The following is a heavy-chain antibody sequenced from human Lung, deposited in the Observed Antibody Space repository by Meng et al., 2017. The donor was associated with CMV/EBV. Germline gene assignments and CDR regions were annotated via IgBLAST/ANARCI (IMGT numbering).Heavy chain of an antibody. J-gene: IGHJ4*02. V-gene: IGHV3-7*01. D-gene: IGHD2-8*02. CDR3: ARGTAPNDY. Sequence: GEXXKISCAASGFTFSSYWMTWVRQAPGKGLEWVANIKQDGSEKYYVESVKGRFTISRDNAKNSLYLQMNSLRVEDTAMYYCARGTAPNDYWGQGPLVTVSS. CDR1: GFTFSSYW. CDR2: IKQDGSEK.